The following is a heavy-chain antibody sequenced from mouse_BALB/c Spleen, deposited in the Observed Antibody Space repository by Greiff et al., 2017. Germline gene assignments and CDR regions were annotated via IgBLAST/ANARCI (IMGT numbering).Heavy chain of an antibody. CDR3: ARRGSRDYAMDY. D-gene: IGHD1-1*01. J-gene: IGHJ4*01. CDR1: GFTFSSYG. CDR2: ISSGGSYT. Sequence: EVMLVESGGDLVKPGGSLKLSCAASGFTFSSYGMSWVRQTPDKRLEWVATISSGGSYTYYPDSVKGRFTISRDNAKNTLYLQMSSLKSEDTAMYYCARRGSRDYAMDYWGQGTSVTVSS. V-gene: IGHV5-6*02.